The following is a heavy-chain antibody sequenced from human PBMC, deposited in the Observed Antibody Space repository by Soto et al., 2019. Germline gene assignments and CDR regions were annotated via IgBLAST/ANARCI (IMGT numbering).Heavy chain of an antibody. Sequence: SETLSLTCAVYGGSFSGYYWSWIRQPPGKGLEWIGEINHSGSTNYNPSLKSRVTISVDTSKNQFSLKLSSVTAADTAVYYCARRGYSYRIWFDPWGQGTLVTVSS. D-gene: IGHD5-18*01. CDR3: ARRGYSYRIWFDP. CDR1: GGSFSGYY. CDR2: INHSGST. V-gene: IGHV4-34*01. J-gene: IGHJ5*02.